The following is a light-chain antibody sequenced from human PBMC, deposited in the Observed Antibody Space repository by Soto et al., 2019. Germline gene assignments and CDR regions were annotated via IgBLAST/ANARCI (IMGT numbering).Light chain of an antibody. CDR3: MHALQTRT. J-gene: IGKJ1*01. CDR2: LGS. Sequence: DIVMTQSPLSLPVTPGEPASISCRSSQSLLHSNGNTYLDWYLQKPGQSPQLLIYLGSSRASGVPDRFSGSGSGTDFTLKISRVEAEDVEVYYCMHALQTRTFGQGTKVEIK. V-gene: IGKV2-28*01. CDR1: QSLLHSNGNTY.